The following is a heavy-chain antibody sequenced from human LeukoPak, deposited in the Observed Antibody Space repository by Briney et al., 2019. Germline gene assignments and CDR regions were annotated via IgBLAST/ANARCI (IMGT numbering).Heavy chain of an antibody. CDR1: GGSFSGYY. J-gene: IGHJ6*03. D-gene: IGHD3-22*01. Sequence: SETLSLTCAVYGGSFSGYYWSWIRQPPGKGLEWIGEINHSGSTNYNPSLKSRVTISVDTSKNQFSLKLSSVTAADTAVYYCARQKRYYDSSGKRNNYYYYYYMDVWGKGTTVTISS. V-gene: IGHV4-34*01. CDR3: ARQKRYYDSSGKRNNYYYYYYMDV. CDR2: INHSGST.